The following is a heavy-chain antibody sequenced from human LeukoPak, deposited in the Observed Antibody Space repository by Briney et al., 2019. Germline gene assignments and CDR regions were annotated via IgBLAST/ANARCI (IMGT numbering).Heavy chain of an antibody. V-gene: IGHV3-33*06. J-gene: IGHJ3*02. CDR2: IWYDGSSK. D-gene: IGHD6-19*01. CDR1: GFTFSSYG. Sequence: QPGGSLRLSCAASGFTFSSYGMHWVRQAPGKGLEWVAVIWYDGSSKYYADPVKGRFTISRDTSKNTLYLQMNSLRAEDTAVYYCAKSSTYSSGAHAYDIWGQGTLVTVSS. CDR3: AKSSTYSSGAHAYDI.